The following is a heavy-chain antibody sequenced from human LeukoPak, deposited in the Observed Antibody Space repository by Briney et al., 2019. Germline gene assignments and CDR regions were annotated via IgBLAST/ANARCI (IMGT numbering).Heavy chain of an antibody. J-gene: IGHJ4*02. CDR1: GFTFSSYD. Sequence: PGGSLRLSCAASGFTFSSYDMNWVRQAPGEGLEGVSAVSGGGGTTYYADSVKSRFTLSRDPSKNTLYLQMTRLRAEDTAVYYCAARSSSYTIFAFWGQGTLVTVSS. CDR2: VSGGGGTT. V-gene: IGHV3-23*01. CDR3: AARSSSYTIFAF. D-gene: IGHD3-16*02.